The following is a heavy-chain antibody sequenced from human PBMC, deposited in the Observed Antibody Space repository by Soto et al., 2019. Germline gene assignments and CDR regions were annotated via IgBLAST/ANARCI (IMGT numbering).Heavy chain of an antibody. V-gene: IGHV3-15*07. J-gene: IGHJ6*02. D-gene: IGHD2-15*01. CDR1: VFTFSNAC. Sequence: PGGPLRLSCPASVFTFSNACVDGFRQAPGKGLGWVGRIKSKTDGGTTDYAAPVKGRFTISRDDSKNMLYLQMNSLKTEDTAVYYCTTGGSHSWHYDGMDVWGQGTTVTVSS. CDR3: TTGGSHSWHYDGMDV. CDR2: IKSKTDGGTT.